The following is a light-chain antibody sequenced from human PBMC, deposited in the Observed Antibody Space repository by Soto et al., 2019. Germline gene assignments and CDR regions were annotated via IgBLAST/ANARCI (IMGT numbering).Light chain of an antibody. CDR3: AAWDDSLRGRV. CDR1: SSNIGSNP. V-gene: IGLV1-44*01. J-gene: IGLJ2*01. CDR2: SDN. Sequence: QSVLTQPTSASGTPGQRVTISCSGSSSNIGSNPVSWYQQLPGTAPKSLIYSDNQRPSGVPDRISGSRSGTSASLAISGLQSEDEAKYYCAAWDDSLRGRVFGGGTKLTVL.